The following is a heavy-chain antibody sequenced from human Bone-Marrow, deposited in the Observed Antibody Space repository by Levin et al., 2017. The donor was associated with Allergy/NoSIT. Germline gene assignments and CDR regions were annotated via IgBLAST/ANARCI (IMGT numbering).Heavy chain of an antibody. CDR1: GYTFTSYG. CDR3: ATRSGYSGYAGAFDY. CDR2: ISAYNGNT. Sequence: VASVKVSCKASGYTFTSYGISWVRQAPGQGLEWMGWISAYNGNTNYAQKLQGRVTMTTDTSTSTVYMELRSLRSDDTAVYYCATRSGYSGYAGAFDYWGQGTLVTVSS. D-gene: IGHD5-12*01. J-gene: IGHJ4*02. V-gene: IGHV1-18*01.